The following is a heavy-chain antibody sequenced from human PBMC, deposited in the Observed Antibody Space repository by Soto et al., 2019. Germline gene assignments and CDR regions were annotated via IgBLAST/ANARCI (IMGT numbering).Heavy chain of an antibody. Sequence: EVQLVESGGGLVKPGGSLRLSCAASGFTLSNAWMNWVRQAPGKGLEWVGRIKTKTEDGIIDYAAPVQCRFTISRDDTKNTLSLQMNSLKAEDTAAFYCADIAASHTADYWGQGTLVTVSS. D-gene: IGHD6-25*01. V-gene: IGHV3-15*01. CDR3: ADIAASHTADY. CDR2: IKTKTEDGII. CDR1: GFTLSNAW. J-gene: IGHJ4*02.